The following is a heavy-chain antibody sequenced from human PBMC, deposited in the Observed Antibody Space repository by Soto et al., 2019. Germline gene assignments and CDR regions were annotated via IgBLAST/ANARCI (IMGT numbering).Heavy chain of an antibody. J-gene: IGHJ4*02. CDR3: AKASGVMVRGVIITYFDY. Sequence: GGSLRLSCAASVFTFSGYAMIWVRQAPGKGLEWVSAISGSGGSTYYADSVKGRFTISRDNSKNTLYLQMNSLRAEDTAVYYCAKASGVMVRGVIITYFDYWGQGTLVTVSS. V-gene: IGHV3-23*01. CDR1: VFTFSGYA. D-gene: IGHD3-10*01. CDR2: ISGSGGST.